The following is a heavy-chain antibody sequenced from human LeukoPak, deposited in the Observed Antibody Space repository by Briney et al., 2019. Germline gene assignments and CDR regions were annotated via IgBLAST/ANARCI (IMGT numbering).Heavy chain of an antibody. J-gene: IGHJ6*03. V-gene: IGHV3-23*01. CDR3: AKGERYYYMDV. CDR1: GFTFSTYA. CDR2: TSGSGGTT. Sequence: GGSLRLSCAASGFTFSTYAMSWVRQAPGKGLEWVSATSGSGGTTYYADSVKGRFTISRDNSKNTLYLQMNSLRAEDTAVYYCAKGERYYYMDVWGKGTTVTVSS. D-gene: IGHD1-26*01.